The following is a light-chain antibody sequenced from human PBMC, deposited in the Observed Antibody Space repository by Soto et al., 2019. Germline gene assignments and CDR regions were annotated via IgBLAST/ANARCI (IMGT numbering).Light chain of an antibody. CDR1: ESVSSN. J-gene: IGKJ5*01. CDR2: GAS. CDR3: QQYRSSPPIT. Sequence: EIVMTQSPGTLSVSPGERATLSCGASESVSSNLAWYQQKPGQAPRLLIYGASTRATGIPDRFSGSGSGTDFSLTIRGLKPEDFAVYYCQQYRSSPPITFGQGTRLEIK. V-gene: IGKV3-20*01.